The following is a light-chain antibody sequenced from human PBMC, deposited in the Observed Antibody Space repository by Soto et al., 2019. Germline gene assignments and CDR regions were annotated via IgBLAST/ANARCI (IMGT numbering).Light chain of an antibody. Sequence: EIVMTQSPATLSVSPGERATLSCRASQSVSNNLAWYQKKPGQAPRLLIYGASTRATGIPARFSGSGSGTKFTLTISSLQSEDFAAYSCQQYSNWWTVGQGTKVQIK. CDR3: QQYSNWWT. CDR1: QSVSNN. V-gene: IGKV3-15*01. CDR2: GAS. J-gene: IGKJ1*01.